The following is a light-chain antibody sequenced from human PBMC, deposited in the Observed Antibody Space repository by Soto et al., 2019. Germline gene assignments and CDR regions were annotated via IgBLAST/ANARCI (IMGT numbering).Light chain of an antibody. V-gene: IGLV2-14*03. CDR1: SSDVGSYNY. J-gene: IGLJ2*01. CDR3: SSYTGSSTLV. Sequence: QSALTQPASVSGSPGQSIAISCTGTSSDVGSYNYVSWYQQHPGKAPKLMIYDVSDRPPGVSNRFSGYKSGNTASLTISGLQAEDEADYYCSSYTGSSTLVFGGGTKLTVL. CDR2: DVS.